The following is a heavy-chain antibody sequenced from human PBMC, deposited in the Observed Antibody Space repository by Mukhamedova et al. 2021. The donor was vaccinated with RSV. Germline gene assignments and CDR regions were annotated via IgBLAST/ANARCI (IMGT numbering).Heavy chain of an antibody. D-gene: IGHD2/OR15-2a*01. CDR2: IKQDGGEK. Sequence: NIKQDGGEKYYLDSLRGRFTISRDNAQNSLYLQMNNLRVEDTAVYYCARYKSTWSVLFFFDKWAQGTLFTVSS. J-gene: IGHJ4*02. CDR3: ARYKSTWSVLFFFDK. V-gene: IGHV3-7*03.